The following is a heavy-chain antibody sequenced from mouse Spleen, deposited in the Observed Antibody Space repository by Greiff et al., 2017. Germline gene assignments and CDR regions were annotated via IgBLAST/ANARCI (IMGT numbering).Heavy chain of an antibody. Sequence: LQQSGPELVKPGASVKISCKASGYSFTSYYIHWVKQRPGQGLEWIGWIFPGSGNTKYNEKFKGKATLTADTSSSTAYMQLSRLTSEDSAVYFCARSRIDYEDYWGQGTTLTVSS. CDR3: ARSRIDYEDY. J-gene: IGHJ2*01. V-gene: IGHV1-66*01. CDR2: IFPGSGNT. CDR1: GYSFTSYY. D-gene: IGHD2-3*01.